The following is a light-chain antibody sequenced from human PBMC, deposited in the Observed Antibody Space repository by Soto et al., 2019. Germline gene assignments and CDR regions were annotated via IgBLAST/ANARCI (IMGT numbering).Light chain of an antibody. Sequence: QSALTQPASVSGSPGQSITISCTGTSSDVGGYNYVSWYQQHPGKAPKLMIYDVSNRPSGVSNRFSGSKSGNTASLTISGLQAEDEAAYYCSSYTSSSTLDVFGTGTKLTVL. CDR2: DVS. V-gene: IGLV2-14*01. CDR3: SSYTSSSTLDV. J-gene: IGLJ1*01. CDR1: SSDVGGYNY.